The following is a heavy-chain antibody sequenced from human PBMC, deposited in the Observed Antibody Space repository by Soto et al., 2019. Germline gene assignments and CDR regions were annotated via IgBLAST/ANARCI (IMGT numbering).Heavy chain of an antibody. V-gene: IGHV3-9*01. CDR2: ISWNSGSI. CDR1: GFTFDDYA. J-gene: IGHJ4*02. D-gene: IGHD6-19*01. Sequence: GGSLRLSCAASGFTFDDYAMHWVRQAPGKGLEWVSGISWNSGSIGYADSVKGRFTISRDSAKNSLYLQMNSLRAEDTALYYCAKGSSGWYGHFDYWGQGTLVTVSS. CDR3: AKGSSGWYGHFDY.